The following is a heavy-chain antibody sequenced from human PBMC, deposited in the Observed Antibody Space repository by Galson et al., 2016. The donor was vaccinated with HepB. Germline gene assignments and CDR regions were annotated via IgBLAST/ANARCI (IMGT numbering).Heavy chain of an antibody. D-gene: IGHD5-24*01. CDR1: GFSINTYW. CDR3: AKEMRWLKLGLDY. CDR2: INSDGSST. J-gene: IGHJ4*02. V-gene: IGHV3-74*01. Sequence: SLRLSCAASGFSINTYWMHWVRQAPGKGLVWVSRINSDGSSTNYADSVKGRFTISGDNSKNTLYLQMNSLRAEDTATYYCAKEMRWLKLGLDYWGQGTRVTVSS.